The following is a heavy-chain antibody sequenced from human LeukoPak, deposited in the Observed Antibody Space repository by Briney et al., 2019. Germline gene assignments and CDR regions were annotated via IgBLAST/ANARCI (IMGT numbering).Heavy chain of an antibody. V-gene: IGHV1-2*04. CDR2: MNPTSGGT. CDR1: GYTFTGYY. CDR3: ARERPVVGYCSSTSCPRWFDP. D-gene: IGHD2-2*01. Sequence: ASVKVSCKASGYTFTGYYMHWVRQAPGQGLEWMGWMNPTSGGTNYAQKFQGWVTMTRDTSISTAYMELSRLRSDDTAVYYCARERPVVGYCSSTSCPRWFDPWGQGTLVTVSS. J-gene: IGHJ5*02.